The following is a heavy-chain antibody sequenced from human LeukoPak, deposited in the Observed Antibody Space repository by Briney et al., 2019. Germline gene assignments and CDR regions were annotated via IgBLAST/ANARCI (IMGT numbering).Heavy chain of an antibody. CDR2: FNHSGST. CDR3: ARYCSGGSCRYYFDY. J-gene: IGHJ4*02. D-gene: IGHD2-15*01. V-gene: IGHV4-34*01. Sequence: SETLSLTCAVYGGSFSGYSWTWIRQPPGKGLEWIGEFNHSGSTNYNPSLKSRVTISVDTSKNQFSLKLSSVTAADTAVYYCARYCSGGSCRYYFDYWGQGTLVTVSS. CDR1: GGSFSGYS.